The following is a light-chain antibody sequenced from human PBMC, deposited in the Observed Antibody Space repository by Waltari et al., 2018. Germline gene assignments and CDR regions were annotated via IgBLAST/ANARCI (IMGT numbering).Light chain of an antibody. V-gene: IGLV3-21*01. J-gene: IGLJ1*01. CDR3: QVWDANTDPGV. CDR1: NIASKS. Sequence: SSVLTQPPSVAVAPGETARVPCGGNNIASKSVHWYQQQPGQAPVLVISYDSDRPSGIPERFSGSNSGDTATLTISRVEAGDEADYYCQVWDANTDPGVCGTGTEVTVL. CDR2: YDS.